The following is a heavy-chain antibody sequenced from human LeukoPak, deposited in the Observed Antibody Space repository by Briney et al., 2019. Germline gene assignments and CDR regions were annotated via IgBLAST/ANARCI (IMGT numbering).Heavy chain of an antibody. CDR1: GDSISAVY. V-gene: IGHV4-59*01. CDR3: ARGGARGSSAFDI. Sequence: WETLSLTCTVSGDSISAVYWSWIRQPPGKGLEWIGYIYYSGSTNYNPSLKSRLTILIETSKNQFSLKLRSVTAADTAVYYCARGGARGSSAFDIWGQGTMVTVSS. D-gene: IGHD3-10*01. J-gene: IGHJ3*02. CDR2: IYYSGST.